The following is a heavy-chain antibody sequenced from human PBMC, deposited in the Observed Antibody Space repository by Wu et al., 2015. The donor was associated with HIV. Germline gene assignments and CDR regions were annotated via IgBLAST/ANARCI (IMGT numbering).Heavy chain of an antibody. CDR1: GYTFSAYG. J-gene: IGHJ2*01. CDR2: ISAYNGNT. CDR3: ARDADGIVGAQIGRYFDL. D-gene: IGHD1-26*01. Sequence: QVQLVQSGPEVKQPGASVKVSCKPSGYTFSAYGLTWVRQARGQGLEWMGYISAYNGNTNYGQNFQGRVTMTTDTSTRTAYMELRSLRYDDTAVYYCARDADGIVGAQIGRYFDLWGPGTLALSPQ. V-gene: IGHV1-18*01.